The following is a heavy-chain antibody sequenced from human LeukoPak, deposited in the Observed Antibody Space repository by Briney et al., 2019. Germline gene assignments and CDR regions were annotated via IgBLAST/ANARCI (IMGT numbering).Heavy chain of an antibody. V-gene: IGHV3-53*01. CDR3: ARDLGRAGVYYYYGMDV. J-gene: IGHJ6*02. D-gene: IGHD3-10*01. Sequence: SGGSLRLSCAASGFNVSRNYMSWVRQATGKGLEGVSVIYDGGSTYYADPVKGRFTISRDNSKNTLYLQMNSLRAEDTAVYYCARDLGRAGVYYYYGMDVWGQGTTVTVSS. CDR1: GFNVSRNY. CDR2: IYDGGST.